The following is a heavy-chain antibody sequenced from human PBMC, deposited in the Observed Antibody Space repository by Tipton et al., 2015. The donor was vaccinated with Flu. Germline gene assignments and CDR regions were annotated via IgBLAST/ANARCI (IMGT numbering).Heavy chain of an antibody. CDR2: IDYVGDT. V-gene: IGHV4-39*01. Sequence: TLSLTCAVSGGSIRSFFGGWIRQPPGKGLELIGTIDYVGDTHYNPSLKSRVTISADTSKSQFSLKLRSVTAADTAVYYCARLHSFYFYMDVWGKGTTVTVSS. CDR3: ARLHSFYFYMDV. D-gene: IGHD4-11*01. CDR1: GGSIRSFF. J-gene: IGHJ6*03.